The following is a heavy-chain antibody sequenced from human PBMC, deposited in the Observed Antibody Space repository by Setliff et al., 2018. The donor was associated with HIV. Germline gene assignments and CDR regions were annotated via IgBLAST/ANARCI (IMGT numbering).Heavy chain of an antibody. CDR1: GFTFSSYS. CDR2: ISSSSSTI. D-gene: IGHD5-18*01. V-gene: IGHV3-48*01. CDR3: ARREYNYVPRAFDL. J-gene: IGHJ3*01. Sequence: PGGSLRLSCAASGFTFSSYSMNWVRQAPGKGLEWVSYISSSSSTIYYADSVKGRFTISRDNAKNSVYLQMNSLRAEDTAVYYCARREYNYVPRAFDLWGQGTMVTVSS.